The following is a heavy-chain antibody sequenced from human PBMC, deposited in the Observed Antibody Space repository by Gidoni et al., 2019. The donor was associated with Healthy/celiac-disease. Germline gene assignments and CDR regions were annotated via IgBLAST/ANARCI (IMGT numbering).Heavy chain of an antibody. CDR2: IYYSGST. J-gene: IGHJ4*02. CDR1: GGSISSSSYY. V-gene: IGHV4-39*01. D-gene: IGHD3-10*01. CDR3: ARRQMVRGVIIETYFDY. Sequence: QLQLQESGPGLVKPSETLSLTCTVSGGSISSSSYYWGWIRQPPGKGLEWIGSIYYSGSTYYNPSLKSRVTISVDTSKNQFSLKLSSVTAADTAVYYCARRQMVRGVIIETYFDYWGQGTLVTVSS.